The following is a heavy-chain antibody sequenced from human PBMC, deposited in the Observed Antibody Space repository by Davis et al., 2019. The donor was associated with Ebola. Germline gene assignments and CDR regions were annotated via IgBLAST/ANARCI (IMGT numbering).Heavy chain of an antibody. J-gene: IGHJ4*02. CDR3: ARADFYCSGGSCYFPFDY. V-gene: IGHV4-59*01. CDR1: GGSFSGYY. Sequence: MPSETLSLTCAVYGGSFSGYYWSWIRQPPGKGLEWIGYIYYSGSTNYNPSLKSRVTISVDTSKNQFSLKLSSVTAADTAVYYCARADFYCSGGSCYFPFDYWGQGTLVTVSS. D-gene: IGHD2-15*01. CDR2: IYYSGST.